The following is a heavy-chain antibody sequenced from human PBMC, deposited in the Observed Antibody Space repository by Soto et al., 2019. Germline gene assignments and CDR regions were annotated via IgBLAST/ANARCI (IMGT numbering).Heavy chain of an antibody. J-gene: IGHJ4*02. V-gene: IGHV4-34*01. CDR1: GGSFSGYY. CDR2: INHSGNT. CDR3: ARGPAVTLPWDFIDS. D-gene: IGHD4-17*01. Sequence: QEQLQQWGAGLLKPSETLSLTCVVYGGSFSGYYWSWIRQPPGKGLEWIGEINHSGNTNYNPSLKSRVTISIDTSKNQFSLKLNSVTAADTAVYYCARGPAVTLPWDFIDSWGQGTLVAGSS.